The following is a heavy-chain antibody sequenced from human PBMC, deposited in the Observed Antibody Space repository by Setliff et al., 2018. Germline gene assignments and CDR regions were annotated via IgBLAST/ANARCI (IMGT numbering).Heavy chain of an antibody. CDR3: ARDRGSGSYFLRYFDY. CDR1: GFTVSSNY. Sequence: PGGSLRLSCAASGFTVSSNYMSWVRQAPGKGLEWVSVIYSGGSTYYADSVKGRFTISRDNSKNSLYLQMNSLRAEDTAVYYCARDRGSGSYFLRYFDYWGQGTLVTVSS. J-gene: IGHJ4*02. V-gene: IGHV3-53*01. D-gene: IGHD1-26*01. CDR2: IYSGGST.